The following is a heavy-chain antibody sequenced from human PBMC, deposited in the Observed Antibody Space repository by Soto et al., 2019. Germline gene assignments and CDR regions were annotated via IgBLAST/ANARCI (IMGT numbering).Heavy chain of an antibody. CDR2: ISAHNGNT. D-gene: IGHD4-17*01. J-gene: IGHJ4*02. Sequence: QVHLVQSGAEVKKPGASVKVSCKASGYTFTSYGITWVRQAPGQGLEWMGWISAHNGNTDYAQKLQGRVIVTRDTSTSTAYMELRSRRSDDTAVYYCARGAYGDYWGQGALVTVSS. CDR1: GYTFTSYG. CDR3: ARGAYGDY. V-gene: IGHV1-18*01.